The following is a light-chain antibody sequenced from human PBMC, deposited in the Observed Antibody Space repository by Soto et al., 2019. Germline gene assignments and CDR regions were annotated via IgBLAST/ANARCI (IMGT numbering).Light chain of an antibody. Sequence: QSALTQPASVSGSPGQSITISCTGTSSDVGGYNYVSWYQQHPGKAPKLMIYDVSNRPSGVSNRFSGSKSGNTASLTISGLQAEYEADYYCRSYSSSSTRVFGTGNKVTVL. CDR1: SSDVGGYNY. V-gene: IGLV2-14*01. CDR2: DVS. CDR3: RSYSSSSTRV. J-gene: IGLJ1*01.